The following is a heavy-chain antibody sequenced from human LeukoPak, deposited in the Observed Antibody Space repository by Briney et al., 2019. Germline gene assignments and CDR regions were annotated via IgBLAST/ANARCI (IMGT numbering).Heavy chain of an antibody. V-gene: IGHV3-7*01. D-gene: IGHD5-18*01. J-gene: IGHJ4*02. CDR1: GFTFSSSW. CDR3: ARDRSFGTLDF. CDR2: IKPDGSTK. Sequence: GGSLRLSCAASGFTFSSSWMSWVRQAPGKGLEWVANIKPDGSTKYYVDSEEGRFTISRDNAKNSLYLQMNSLRPEDTAVYYCARDRSFGTLDFWGQGTLVTVSS.